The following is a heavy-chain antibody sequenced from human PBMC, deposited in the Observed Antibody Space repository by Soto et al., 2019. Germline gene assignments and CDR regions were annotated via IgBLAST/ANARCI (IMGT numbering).Heavy chain of an antibody. CDR1: GFTFSSYW. CDR2: IKQDGSEK. V-gene: IGHV3-7*03. J-gene: IGHJ6*02. D-gene: IGHD5-12*01. CDR3: ARLLGYAYGMDV. Sequence: EVQLVESGGGLVQPGGSVRLSCAASGFTFSSYWMSWVRQAPGKGREWVANIKQDGSEKYYVDSVKGRFTISRDNAKNSLYLQMNSLRAEYTAGYYCARLLGYAYGMDVWGQGTTVTVSS.